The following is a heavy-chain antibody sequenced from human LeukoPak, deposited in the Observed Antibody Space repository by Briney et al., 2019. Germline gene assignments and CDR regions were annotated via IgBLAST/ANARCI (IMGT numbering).Heavy chain of an antibody. V-gene: IGHV3-73*01. CDR1: GFTFSGSA. Sequence: GGSLKLSCVASGFTFSGSAIHWVRQASGKGLESVGHIRSKTNNYATAYAASVKGRFTISRDDSKNTAYLQMSSLETEETAIYYCTKPRGYGSGTYYDYWGQGTLVTVSS. CDR3: TKPRGYGSGTYYDY. D-gene: IGHD3-10*01. J-gene: IGHJ4*02. CDR2: IRSKTNNYAT.